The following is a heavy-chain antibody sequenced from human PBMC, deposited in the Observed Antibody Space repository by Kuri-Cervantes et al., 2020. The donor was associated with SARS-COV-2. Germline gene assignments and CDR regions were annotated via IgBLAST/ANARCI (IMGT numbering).Heavy chain of an antibody. J-gene: IGHJ3*02. CDR1: GFTFSSYS. CDR3: ARGPVVRDALDI. D-gene: IGHD4-23*01. Sequence: GGSLRLSCAASGFTFSSYSMNWVRQAPGKGLEWVSSISSSSSYIYYADSVKGRFTTSRDNAKNSLYLQMNSLRAEDTAVYYCARGPVVRDALDIWGQGTMVTVSS. V-gene: IGHV3-21*01. CDR2: ISSSSSYI.